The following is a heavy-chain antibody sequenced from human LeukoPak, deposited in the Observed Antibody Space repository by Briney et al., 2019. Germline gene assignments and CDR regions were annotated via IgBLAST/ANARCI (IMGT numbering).Heavy chain of an antibody. CDR2: IYHGGST. D-gene: IGHD1-1*01. Sequence: SETLSLTCTVSGYSISSGYYWGWIRQPPGKGLEWIGTIYHGGSTDYNPSLKSRVIISVDTSKNQFSLKLTSVTAADTAVYYCARGVEDMELTDLFDLWGQGLLVTVSS. CDR1: GYSISSGYY. CDR3: ARGVEDMELTDLFDL. V-gene: IGHV4-38-2*02. J-gene: IGHJ4*02.